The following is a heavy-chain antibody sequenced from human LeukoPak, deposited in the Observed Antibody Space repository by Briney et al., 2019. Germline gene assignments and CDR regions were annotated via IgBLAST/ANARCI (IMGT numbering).Heavy chain of an antibody. CDR1: GGSISSSSYY. CDR2: IYYSGST. Sequence: KTSETLSLTCTVSGGSISSSSYYWGWIRQPPGKGLEWIGSIYYSGSTYYNPSLESRVTISVDTSKNQFSLKLRSVSAADTAVYYCARVTSRLGWFDPWGQGTLVTVSS. V-gene: IGHV4-39*07. J-gene: IGHJ5*02. D-gene: IGHD1-14*01. CDR3: ARVTSRLGWFDP.